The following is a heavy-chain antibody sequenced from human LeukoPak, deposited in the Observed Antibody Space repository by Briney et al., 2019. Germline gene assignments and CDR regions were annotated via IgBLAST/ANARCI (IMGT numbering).Heavy chain of an antibody. CDR2: TYYRSKWYN. D-gene: IGHD6-6*01. Sequence: SQTLSLTCAISGNSVSSNSAAWNWIRQSPSRGLEWLGRTYYRSKWYNDYAVSVKSRITINPDTSKNQFSLQLNSVTPEDTAVYYCARDSKKVAAARVYFDYWGQGTLVTVSS. CDR1: GNSVSSNSAA. V-gene: IGHV6-1*01. CDR3: ARDSKKVAAARVYFDY. J-gene: IGHJ4*02.